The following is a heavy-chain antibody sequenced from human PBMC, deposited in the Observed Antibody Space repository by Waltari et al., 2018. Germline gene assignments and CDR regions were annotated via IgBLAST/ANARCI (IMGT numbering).Heavy chain of an antibody. CDR3: ARVPRDARIFDI. V-gene: IGHV4-31*02. CDR1: GGSISIGGYY. J-gene: IGHJ3*02. Sequence: QLQLQESGPGLLRPSQTLSLTCSVSGGSISIGGYYWSWVRQFPGGDLEWLGHVSFSGSVYDRPFLSDRTTLSVDRSKNQFFLQLRSLTAADTALYFCARVPRDARIFDIWGRGTMVTVSS. CDR2: VSFSGSV.